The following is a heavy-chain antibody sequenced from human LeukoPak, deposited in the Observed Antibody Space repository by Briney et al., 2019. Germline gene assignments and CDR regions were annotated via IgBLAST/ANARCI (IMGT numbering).Heavy chain of an antibody. J-gene: IGHJ4*02. Sequence: GGSLRLSCAASGFTFSSYSMNWVRQAPGKGLEWVANIKQDGSEKYYVDSVKGRFTISRDNAKNSLYLQMNSLRAEDTAVYYCARTTSGVPAPPAFDYWGQGTLVTVSS. CDR1: GFTFSSYS. D-gene: IGHD2-2*01. V-gene: IGHV3-7*01. CDR2: IKQDGSEK. CDR3: ARTTSGVPAPPAFDY.